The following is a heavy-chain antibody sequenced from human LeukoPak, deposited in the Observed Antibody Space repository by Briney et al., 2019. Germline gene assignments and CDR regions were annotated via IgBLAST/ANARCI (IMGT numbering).Heavy chain of an antibody. D-gene: IGHD7-27*01. CDR1: GFTFSSYS. V-gene: IGHV3-21*01. Sequence: PGGSLRLSCAASGFTFSSYSMNWVRQAPGKGLEWVSSISSSSGYIYYADSVKGRFTISRDNAKNTLYLQMNSLRAEDTAVYYCAKFADPGVWGQGTMVTVSS. J-gene: IGHJ3*01. CDR3: AKFADPGV. CDR2: ISSSSGYI.